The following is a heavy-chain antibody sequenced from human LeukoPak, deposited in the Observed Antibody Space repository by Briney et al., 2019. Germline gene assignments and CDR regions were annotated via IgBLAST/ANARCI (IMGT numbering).Heavy chain of an antibody. Sequence: GGSLRLSCAASGFTFSSYEMNWVRQAPGKGLEWVSCISSSGSTIYYADSVKGRFTISRDNAKNSLYLQMNSLRAEDTAVYYCARDYTNFDYWGQGTLVTVSS. CDR3: ARDYTNFDY. J-gene: IGHJ4*02. CDR2: ISSSGSTI. CDR1: GFTFSSYE. V-gene: IGHV3-48*03. D-gene: IGHD3-16*01.